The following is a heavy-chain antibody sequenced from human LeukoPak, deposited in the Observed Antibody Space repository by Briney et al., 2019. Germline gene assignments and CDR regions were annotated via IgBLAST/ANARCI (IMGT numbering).Heavy chain of an antibody. D-gene: IGHD6-25*01. J-gene: IGHJ4*02. CDR1: GFTVSSNY. V-gene: IGHV3-23*01. CDR2: ISGSDGST. CDR3: AKLRTPSSGAIDY. Sequence: TGGSLRLSCAASGFTVSSNYMSWVRQAPGKGLEWVSAISGSDGSTDYADSVKGRFTISRDNTKNTLYLQMNSLRAEDTAVYYCAKLRTPSSGAIDYWGQGTLVTVSS.